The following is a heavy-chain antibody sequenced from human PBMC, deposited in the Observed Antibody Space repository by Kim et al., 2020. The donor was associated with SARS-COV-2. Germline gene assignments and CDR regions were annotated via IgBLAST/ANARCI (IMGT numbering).Heavy chain of an antibody. CDR2: SRDKTNRYTT. CDR3: TRGGSGSSKEYFQF. J-gene: IGHJ1*01. D-gene: IGHD3-10*01. V-gene: IGHV3-72*01. CDR1: GFTFSDYY. Sequence: GGSLRLSCAASGFTFSDYYMDWVRQAPGKGLEWVGRSRDKTNRYTTEYAASVRGRFIISRDDSRNSLYLQMNSLKTEDTAVYYCTRGGSGSSKEYFQFWGQGTLAIVS.